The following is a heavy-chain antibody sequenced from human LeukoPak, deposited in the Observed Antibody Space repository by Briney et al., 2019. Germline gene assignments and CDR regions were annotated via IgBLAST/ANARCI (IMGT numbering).Heavy chain of an antibody. CDR1: GFTFSDYW. Sequence: GGSLRLSCAASGFTFSDYWIHWVRQAPGKGLVWVSRISTDGSITNYADSVKGRFSISRDNAKNTLYLQMSSLRAEDTAVYYCARDRGPRTGFMVREAYDYWGQGTLATVSS. CDR3: ARDRGPRTGFMVREAYDY. D-gene: IGHD3-10*01. CDR2: ISTDGSIT. V-gene: IGHV3-74*01. J-gene: IGHJ4*02.